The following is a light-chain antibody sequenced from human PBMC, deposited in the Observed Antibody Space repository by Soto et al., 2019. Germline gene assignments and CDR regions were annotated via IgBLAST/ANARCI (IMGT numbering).Light chain of an antibody. CDR1: QSVSSY. J-gene: IGKJ4*01. CDR2: DAS. Sequence: EIVLTQSPATLSLSPGERATLSCRASQSVSSYLAWYQQKPGQAPRLLIYDASNSATGIPARFSGSGSGTDFTLTISSLEPEDFAVYYCQQRRNGLFGGGTKVEIK. V-gene: IGKV3-11*01. CDR3: QQRRNGL.